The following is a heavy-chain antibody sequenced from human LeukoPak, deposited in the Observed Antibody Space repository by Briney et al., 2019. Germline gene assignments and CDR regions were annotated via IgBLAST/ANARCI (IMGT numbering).Heavy chain of an antibody. CDR2: IHYSGGA. D-gene: IGHD4-17*01. CDR1: GDSISLFY. V-gene: IGHV4-59*08. Sequence: PSETLSLTCTVSGDSISLFYWSWIRQPPRRGLEWTAYIHYSGGADYSPSLNSRVTISIDTSKNQFSLKLSSVTAADTAVYYCARHVYGEGMVVWGKGTTVTVSS. J-gene: IGHJ6*04. CDR3: ARHVYGEGMVV.